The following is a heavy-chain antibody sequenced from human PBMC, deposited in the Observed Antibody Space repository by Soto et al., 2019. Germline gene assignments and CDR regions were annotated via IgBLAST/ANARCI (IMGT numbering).Heavy chain of an antibody. CDR1: GYTFNTYD. V-gene: IGHV1-8*01. CDR3: ARFAGSPDY. D-gene: IGHD1-26*01. J-gene: IGHJ4*02. Sequence: QVQLVQSGPEVKKPGDSVKVSCKASGYTFNTYDFNWVRQAPGQGLEWMGGLNPKSGMTCSAQEFQGRVTMTRDSSISTVYMELSSRRSEDTAVYYCARFAGSPDYWGGGSLVGVSS. CDR2: LNPKSGMT.